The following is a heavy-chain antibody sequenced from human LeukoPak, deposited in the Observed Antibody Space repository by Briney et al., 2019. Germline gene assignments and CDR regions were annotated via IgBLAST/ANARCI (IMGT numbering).Heavy chain of an antibody. V-gene: IGHV4-61*02. CDR2: IYSTGST. CDR1: GASIYSGGYF. Sequence: SETLSLTCTVSGASIYSGGYFWSWIRQPAGKGLEWIGRIYSTGSTNYNPSLKSRVTISVDTSEKNFSLHLTSVTAADSAVYYCARAPTYPTFDYWGQGIVVTVSS. J-gene: IGHJ4*02. CDR3: ARAPTYPTFDY.